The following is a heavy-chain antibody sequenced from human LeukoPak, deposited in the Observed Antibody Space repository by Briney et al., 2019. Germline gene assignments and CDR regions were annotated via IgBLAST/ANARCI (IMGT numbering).Heavy chain of an antibody. V-gene: IGHV3-23*01. CDR1: GFTFSSYA. D-gene: IGHD3-10*01. J-gene: IGHJ6*03. Sequence: GGSLRLSCAVSGFTFSSYAMSWVRQAPGKGLEWVSVISGSGGSTYYADSVRGRFTISRDNSMNTLYVQMNSLRAEDTAVYYCAKHYGSGSYGSYYYYNMDVWGKGTTVTVSS. CDR2: ISGSGGST. CDR3: AKHYGSGSYGSYYYYNMDV.